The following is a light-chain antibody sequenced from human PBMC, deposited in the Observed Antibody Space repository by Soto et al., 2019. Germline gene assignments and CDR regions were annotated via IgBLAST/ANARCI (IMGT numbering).Light chain of an antibody. V-gene: IGLV2-8*01. CDR3: TSYGGSNNLI. Sequence: QSALTQPPSASGSPGQSVTISCTGTSSDVGGYNYVSWYQQHPGKAPKVMIYDVNKRPSGVPDRFSGSKSGNTASLTVSGLQAEDEADYYCTSYGGSNNLIFGGGTKLTVL. CDR2: DVN. J-gene: IGLJ2*01. CDR1: SSDVGGYNY.